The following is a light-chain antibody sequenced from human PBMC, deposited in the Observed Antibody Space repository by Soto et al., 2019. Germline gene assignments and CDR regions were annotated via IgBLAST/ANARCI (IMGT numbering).Light chain of an antibody. CDR1: QSISTW. Sequence: DIQMTQSPSTLSASVGDRVTITCRASQSISTWLAWYQQRPGKAPKLLMYLASTLESGVPSRFSGSASGTEFTLTITSLQPDDLATYYCQQYHTYPYTFGQGTKVEIK. J-gene: IGKJ2*01. V-gene: IGKV1-5*03. CDR3: QQYHTYPYT. CDR2: LAS.